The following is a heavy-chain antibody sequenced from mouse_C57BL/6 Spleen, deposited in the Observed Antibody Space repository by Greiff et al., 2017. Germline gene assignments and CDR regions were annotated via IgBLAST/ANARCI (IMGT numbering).Heavy chain of an antibody. CDR1: GYTFTDYY. CDR3: ARSVYGNYFAY. V-gene: IGHV1-26*01. J-gene: IGHJ3*01. Sequence: EVKLQQSGPELVKPGASVKISCKASGYTFTDYYMNWVKQSHGKSLEWIGDINPNNGGTSYNQKFKGKATLTVDKSSSTAYMELRSLTSEDSAVYYCARSVYGNYFAYWGQGTLVTVSA. D-gene: IGHD2-1*01. CDR2: INPNNGGT.